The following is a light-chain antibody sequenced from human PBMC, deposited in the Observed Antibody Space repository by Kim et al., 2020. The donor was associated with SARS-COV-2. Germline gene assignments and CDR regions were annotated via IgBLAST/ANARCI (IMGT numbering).Light chain of an antibody. V-gene: IGKV1-27*01. J-gene: IGKJ4*01. CDR2: EAS. CDR1: QAISKN. Sequence: DIQMTQSPSSLSASVGDRVTITCRASQAISKNLGWYQQRPGKRPILLIYEASTLQSGVPSRFSGSGFGTDFTLTISSLQPEDFATYYCQNYDSAPLTFGGGTKVDIK. CDR3: QNYDSAPLT.